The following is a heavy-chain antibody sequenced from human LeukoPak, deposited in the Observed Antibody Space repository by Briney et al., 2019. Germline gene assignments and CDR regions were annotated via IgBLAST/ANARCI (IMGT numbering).Heavy chain of an antibody. CDR3: ARDTFRDGYNWD. V-gene: IGHV1-69*04. CDR2: IIPILGIA. Sequence: SVKVSCKASRGTFSSYAISWVRQAPGQGLEWMGRIIPILGIANYAQKFQGRVTITADKSTSTAYMELSSLRSEDTAVYYCARDTFRDGYNWDWGQGTLVTVSS. J-gene: IGHJ4*02. D-gene: IGHD5-12*01. CDR1: RGTFSSYA.